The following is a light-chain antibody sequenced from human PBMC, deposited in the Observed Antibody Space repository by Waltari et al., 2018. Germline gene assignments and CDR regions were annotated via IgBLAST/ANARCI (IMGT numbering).Light chain of an antibody. V-gene: IGKV1-5*03. CDR3: QQYINYWT. Sequence: TQSPSTLSAFVGDKVTFPCRASQNLDRLLAWYQQKPGKAPRLLIYMASNLESGVPSRFSGSGSGTEFTLTINSLQPDDFATYYCQQYINYWTFGQGTKVQ. CDR1: QNLDRL. CDR2: MAS. J-gene: IGKJ1*01.